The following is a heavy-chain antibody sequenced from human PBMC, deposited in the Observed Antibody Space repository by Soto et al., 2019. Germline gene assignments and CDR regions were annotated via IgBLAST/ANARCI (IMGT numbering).Heavy chain of an antibody. J-gene: IGHJ4*02. D-gene: IGHD1-1*01. CDR2: ISYHGSNR. Sequence: QVQLVESGGGVVQPGMSLRLSCAASGFTFSTYGMHWVRQAPGKGLEWVALISYHGSNRYYADSVKGRFTISRDNSKNPLYLQMNNLRADDSAIYYCVKGNDFGNYWGQGILVTVSS. V-gene: IGHV3-30*18. CDR3: VKGNDFGNY. CDR1: GFTFSTYG.